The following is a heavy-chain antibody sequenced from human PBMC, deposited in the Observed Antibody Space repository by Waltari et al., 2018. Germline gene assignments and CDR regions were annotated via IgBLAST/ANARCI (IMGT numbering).Heavy chain of an antibody. D-gene: IGHD2-2*01. Sequence: QVRLVQSGAEVKKPGSSVKVSCKAFGGSFSSYSINWVRQAPGQGLEWVGGIIPVFGTANYAQKFQDRLAITADEATSTAHMELSSLRSEDTAAYYCTTSSYCGTTTCYQYYGMDVWGQGTTVTVSS. V-gene: IGHV1-69*01. CDR1: GGSFSSYS. CDR3: TTSSYCGTTTCYQYYGMDV. J-gene: IGHJ6*02. CDR2: IIPVFGTA.